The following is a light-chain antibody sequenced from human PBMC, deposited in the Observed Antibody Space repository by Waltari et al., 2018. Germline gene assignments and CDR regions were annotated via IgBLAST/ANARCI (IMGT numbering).Light chain of an antibody. CDR3: QHYESLPVT. CDR2: HAS. CDR1: QSINKY. V-gene: IGKV3-20*01. Sequence: EIGLTQSPGTLSLSPGERATLSCRASQSINKYLAWYQQKPGPAPRLLIYHASSTAAGIPDRFSGSGSGTDFSISISRLEPEDFAVYYCQHYESLPVTLGQGTKVEIK. J-gene: IGKJ1*01.